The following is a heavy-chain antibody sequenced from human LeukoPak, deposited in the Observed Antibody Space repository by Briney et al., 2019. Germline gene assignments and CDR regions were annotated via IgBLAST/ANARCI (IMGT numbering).Heavy chain of an antibody. D-gene: IGHD6-13*01. Sequence: SETLSLXCTVSGGSISSYYWSWNRQPAGKGLEWIGRIYTSGSTNYSPSLKSRVTMSVDTSKNQFSLTLSSVTAADTAVYYCATEVAAAGTRWFDPWGQGTLVTVSS. CDR3: ATEVAAAGTRWFDP. V-gene: IGHV4-4*07. J-gene: IGHJ5*02. CDR1: GGSISSYY. CDR2: IYTSGST.